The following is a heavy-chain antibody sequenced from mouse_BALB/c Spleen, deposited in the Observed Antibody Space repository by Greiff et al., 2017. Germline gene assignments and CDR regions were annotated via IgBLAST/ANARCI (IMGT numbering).Heavy chain of an antibody. V-gene: IGHV2-2*03. CDR2: IWSGGST. Sequence: VKVVESGPGLVQPSESLSLSCTVSGFTLTSSGVHWVRQSPVKGLEWLGVIWSGGSTYYNAAFISRLSISKDNSKRQVFFKMNSLQSNDTAIYYCARETDGKASFAYWGQGTLVTVSA. D-gene: IGHD2-1*01. CDR3: ARETDGKASFAY. CDR1: GFTLTSSG. J-gene: IGHJ3*01.